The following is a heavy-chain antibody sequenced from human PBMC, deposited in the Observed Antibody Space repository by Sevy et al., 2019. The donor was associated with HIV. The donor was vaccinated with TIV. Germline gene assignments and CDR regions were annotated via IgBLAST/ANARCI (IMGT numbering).Heavy chain of an antibody. CDR2: ISFDGSNK. V-gene: IGHV3-30*18. CDR1: GFTFNVYG. CDR3: AKDMAVTTPWGFQEF. J-gene: IGHJ4*02. Sequence: GGSLRLSCTASGFTFNVYGMYWVRQAPGKGLEWVASISFDGSNKDYADSVKGRFTISRDDSKNTLYLRMNSLRPEDTVLYFCAKDMAVTTPWGFQEFWGQGTLVTVSS. D-gene: IGHD6-19*01.